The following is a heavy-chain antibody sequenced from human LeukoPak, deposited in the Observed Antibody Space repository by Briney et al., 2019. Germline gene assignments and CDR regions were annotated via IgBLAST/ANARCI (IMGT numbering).Heavy chain of an antibody. D-gene: IGHD1-26*01. CDR2: ISTSGGST. V-gene: IGHV3-23*01. CDR3: AKDPFSGSPRGFDY. Sequence: PGGSLRLSCAASGFTFSSYAMSWVRQAPGEGVEGGSAISTSGGSTFYADSVKGRFTIFRDNSKNTLYLQMNNLRVDDTAVYYCAKDPFSGSPRGFDYWGQGTLVAASS. CDR1: GFTFSSYA. J-gene: IGHJ4*02.